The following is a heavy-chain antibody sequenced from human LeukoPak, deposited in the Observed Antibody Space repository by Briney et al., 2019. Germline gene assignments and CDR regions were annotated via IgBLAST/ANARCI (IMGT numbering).Heavy chain of an antibody. CDR2: ISAYNGNT. Sequence: VSVKVSCKASGYTFTSYGISWVRQAPGQGLEWMGWISAYNGNTNYAQKLQGRVTMTTDTSTSTAYMELRSLRSDDTAVYYCARGPIIVVVPAAIFYYYYGMDVWGQGTTVTVSS. CDR3: ARGPIIVVVPAAIFYYYYGMDV. V-gene: IGHV1-18*01. J-gene: IGHJ6*02. D-gene: IGHD2-2*01. CDR1: GYTFTSYG.